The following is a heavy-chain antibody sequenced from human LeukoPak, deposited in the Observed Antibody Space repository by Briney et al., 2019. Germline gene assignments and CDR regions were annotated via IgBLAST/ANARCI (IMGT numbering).Heavy chain of an antibody. CDR1: GFTFSPYA. J-gene: IGHJ4*02. D-gene: IGHD2-2*03. Sequence: GGSLRLSCAAPGFTFSPYAMHWVRQAPGKGLEWVALISNDGSKIYYADSVKGRFTISRDNSKNTLYLQMNSLRAEDAAVYYCAKDGYCSSTSCYPSLFDSWGQGTLVTVFS. V-gene: IGHV3-30*18. CDR2: ISNDGSKI. CDR3: AKDGYCSSTSCYPSLFDS.